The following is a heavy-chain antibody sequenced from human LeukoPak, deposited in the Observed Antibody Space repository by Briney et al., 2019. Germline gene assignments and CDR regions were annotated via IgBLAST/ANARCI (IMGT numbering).Heavy chain of an antibody. CDR1: GFTVSSNY. Sequence: PGGSLRLSCAASGFTVSSNYMSWVRQAPGKGLEWVSVIYSGGSTYYADSVEGRFTISRDNYKNTLYLKMNSLRAEDTAVYYCARSIEVAGAYTGWGEGTLITVSS. CDR2: IYSGGST. V-gene: IGHV3-66*01. D-gene: IGHD6-19*01. CDR3: ARSIEVAGAYTG. J-gene: IGHJ4*02.